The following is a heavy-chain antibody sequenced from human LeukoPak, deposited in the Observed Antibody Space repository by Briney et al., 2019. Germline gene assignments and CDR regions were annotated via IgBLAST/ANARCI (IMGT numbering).Heavy chain of an antibody. D-gene: IGHD6-13*01. CDR2: ISGSGGST. CDR1: GFTISSYA. CDR3: AKDLYSSSWNFDY. J-gene: IGHJ4*02. V-gene: IGHV3-23*01. Sequence: DPGGSLRLSCAASGFTISSYAMSWVRQAPGKGLEWVSAISGSGGSTYYADSVKGRFTISRDNSKNTLYLQMNSLRAEDTAVYYCAKDLYSSSWNFDYWGQGTLVTVSS.